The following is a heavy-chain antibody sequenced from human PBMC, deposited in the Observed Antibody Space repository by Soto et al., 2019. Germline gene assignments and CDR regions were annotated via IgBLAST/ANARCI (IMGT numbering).Heavy chain of an antibody. V-gene: IGHV1-69*01. CDR1: GGTFSSYA. J-gene: IGHJ6*02. Sequence: QVQLVQSGAEVKKPGSSVKVSCKASGGTFSSYAISWVRQAPGQVLEWMGGIIPIFGTANYAQKFQGRVTITADESTSTDYMELGSLRAEDTAVYYCARDSYDGSGYYHPNDYGMDVWGQGTTVSVSS. D-gene: IGHD3-22*01. CDR2: IIPIFGTA. CDR3: ARDSYDGSGYYHPNDYGMDV.